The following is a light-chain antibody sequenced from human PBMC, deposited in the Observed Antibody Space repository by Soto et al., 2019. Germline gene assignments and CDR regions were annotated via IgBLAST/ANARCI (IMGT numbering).Light chain of an antibody. CDR2: LGS. V-gene: IGKV2-28*01. Sequence: DIVMTQSPLSLPVTPGEPASISRRSSQSLLHSNGYNYLDWYLQKPGQSPQLLIYLGSNRASGVPDRFSGSGSGTDFTLKISRVEAEDVGVYYCMQALQTWTFGQGTKVDIK. CDR1: QSLLHSNGYNY. J-gene: IGKJ1*01. CDR3: MQALQTWT.